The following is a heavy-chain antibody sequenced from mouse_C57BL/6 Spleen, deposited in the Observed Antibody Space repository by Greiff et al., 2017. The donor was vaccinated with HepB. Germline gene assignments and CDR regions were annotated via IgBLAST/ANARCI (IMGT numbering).Heavy chain of an antibody. CDR1: GFSLTSYA. CDR3: ARNDGGAMDY. Sequence: QVQLKQSGPGLVAPSQSLSITCTVSGFSLTSYAISWVRQPPGKGLEWLGGIWTGGGTNYNSALKSRLSISKDNSKSQVFLKMNSLQTDDTARYYCARNDGGAMDYWGQGTSVTVSS. V-gene: IGHV2-9-1*01. D-gene: IGHD2-3*01. CDR2: IWTGGGT. J-gene: IGHJ4*01.